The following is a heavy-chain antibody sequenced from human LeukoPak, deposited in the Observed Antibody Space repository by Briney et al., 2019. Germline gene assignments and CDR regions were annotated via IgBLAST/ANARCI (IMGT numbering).Heavy chain of an antibody. D-gene: IGHD3-10*01. CDR3: ARYLRYYGAFDI. Sequence: SETLSLTCTVSGGSISSSSYYWGWIRQPPGKGLEWIGSIYYSGSTYYNPSLKSRVTISVDTSRNQFSLKLSSVTAADTAVYYCARYLRYYGAFDIWGQGTMVTVSS. CDR1: GGSISSSSYY. V-gene: IGHV4-39*01. CDR2: IYYSGST. J-gene: IGHJ3*02.